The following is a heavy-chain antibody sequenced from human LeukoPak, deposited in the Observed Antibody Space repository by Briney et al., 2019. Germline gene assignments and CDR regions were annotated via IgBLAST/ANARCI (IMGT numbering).Heavy chain of an antibody. D-gene: IGHD3-9*01. V-gene: IGHV3-30*18. CDR2: ISSDGGTT. CDR1: GFTFSSYG. J-gene: IGHJ4*02. CDR3: AKGPYYDILTGSDS. Sequence: GGSLRLSCAASGFTFSSYGIHWVRQAPGKGLEWVVVISSDGGTTYYADSVKGRFTISRDNSKNTLYVQMNSLRAEDTAVYYCAKGPYYDILTGSDSWGQGTLVTVSS.